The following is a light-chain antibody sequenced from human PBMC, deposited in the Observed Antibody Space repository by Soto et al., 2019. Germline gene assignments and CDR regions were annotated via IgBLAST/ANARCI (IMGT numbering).Light chain of an antibody. CDR1: QCISSY. Sequence: AILMTQSPSSFSASPGDRVTITCRASQCISSYLAWYQQKPGKAPKLLIYAASTLQSWVPSRFSGSGSRTDFTLTISCLQSEDFATYYCQQYYSYPSFGGGTKVDIK. V-gene: IGKV1-8*01. CDR3: QQYYSYPS. CDR2: AAS. J-gene: IGKJ4*01.